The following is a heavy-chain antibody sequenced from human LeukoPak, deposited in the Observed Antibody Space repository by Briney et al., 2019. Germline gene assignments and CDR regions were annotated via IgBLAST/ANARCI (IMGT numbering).Heavy chain of an antibody. CDR2: IYPGDSDT. CDR3: ATAAYSSSWYSLYYFDY. Sequence: GESLKISCKGSGYSFTSYWIGWVRQMPGKGLEWMGIIYPGDSDTRYSPSFQGQVTISADKSISTAYLQWSSLKASDTAMYYCATAAYSSSWYSLYYFDYWGQGTLVTVSS. J-gene: IGHJ4*02. V-gene: IGHV5-51*01. D-gene: IGHD6-13*01. CDR1: GYSFTSYW.